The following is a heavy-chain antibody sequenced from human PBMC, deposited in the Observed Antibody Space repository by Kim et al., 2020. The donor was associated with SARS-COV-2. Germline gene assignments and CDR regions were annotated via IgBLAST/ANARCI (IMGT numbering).Heavy chain of an antibody. CDR1: GVTFTSYA. CDR2: ISDNGGNK. V-gene: IGHV3-30-3*01. D-gene: IGHD3-22*01. J-gene: IGHJ4*01. CDR3: AKAENWDSGGSLGVDY. Sequence: GGSLRLSCSASGVTFTSYAMRWVRQAPGKGLAWVAAISDNGGNKYYADSVKGRFTISRDNSKNTLFLQMNSLTAEDTAVYYCAKAENWDSGGSLGVDYWG.